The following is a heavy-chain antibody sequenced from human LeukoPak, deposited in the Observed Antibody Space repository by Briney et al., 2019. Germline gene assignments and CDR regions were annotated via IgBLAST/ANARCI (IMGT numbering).Heavy chain of an antibody. CDR1: GGTFSSYA. CDR3: ASQLGCSSTSCYPDY. Sequence: GASVKVSCKASGGTFSSYAISWVRQAPGQGFEWMGGIIPIFGTANYAQKFQGRVTITADKSTSTAYMELSSLRSEDTAVYYCASQLGCSSTSCYPDYWGQGTLVTVSS. D-gene: IGHD2-2*01. CDR2: IIPIFGTA. J-gene: IGHJ4*02. V-gene: IGHV1-69*06.